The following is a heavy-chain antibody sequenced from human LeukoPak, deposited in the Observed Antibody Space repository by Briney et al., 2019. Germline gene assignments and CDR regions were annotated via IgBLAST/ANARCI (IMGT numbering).Heavy chain of an antibody. D-gene: IGHD2-15*01. CDR2: ISYDGSNK. Sequence: GGSLRLSCAASGFTFSGFSMSWVRQSPTKGLEWVAVISYDGSNKYYADSVKGRFTISRDNSKNTLYLQMNSLRAEDTAMYYCANLVCCSGGSCYPTFDAFDIWGQGTVVTVSS. CDR3: ANLVCCSGGSCYPTFDAFDI. J-gene: IGHJ3*02. V-gene: IGHV3-30*18. CDR1: GFTFSGFS.